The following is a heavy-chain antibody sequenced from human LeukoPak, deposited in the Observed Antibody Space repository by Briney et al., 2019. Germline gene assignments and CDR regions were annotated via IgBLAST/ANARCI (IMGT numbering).Heavy chain of an antibody. CDR3: AKDGYDFWSAYQIDL. CDR1: GFTFSIYS. V-gene: IGHV3-23*01. D-gene: IGHD3-3*01. J-gene: IGHJ5*02. CDR2: ISGSDGST. Sequence: PGGSLRLSCAASGFTFSIYSTTWVRQAPGKGLEWVSAISGSDGSTYYSYSVTGRFTISRDNSKNTLYLQMTSLRPDDTAVYYCAKDGYDFWSAYQIDLWGQGTLVTVSS.